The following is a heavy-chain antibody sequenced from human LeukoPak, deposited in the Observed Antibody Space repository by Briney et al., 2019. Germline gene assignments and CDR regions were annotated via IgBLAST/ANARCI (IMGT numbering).Heavy chain of an antibody. D-gene: IGHD1-26*01. V-gene: IGHV3-30-3*01. J-gene: IGHJ4*02. CDR1: GFTFSSYA. CDR3: ASLWELLDY. CDR2: ISYDGSNK. Sequence: GGSLRLSCAASGFTFSSYAMHWVRQAPGKGLEWVAVISYDGSNKYYADCVKGRFTISRDNSKNTLYLQMNSLRAEDTAVYYCASLWELLDYWGQGTLVTVSS.